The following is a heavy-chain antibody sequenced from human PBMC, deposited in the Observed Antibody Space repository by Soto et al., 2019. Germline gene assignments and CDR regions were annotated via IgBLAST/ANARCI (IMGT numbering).Heavy chain of an antibody. V-gene: IGHV3-48*02. J-gene: IGHJ6*02. CDR2: ISSSSSTI. D-gene: IGHD3-22*01. CDR3: ARSYDSRPPYYYYGLDV. CDR1: GFTFISDS. Sequence: EVQLVESGGGFVQPGGSLRLSCAASGFTFISDSMNWVRQSQGKGLEWVSYISSSSSTIYYADSVKGRFTISRDNAKNSLYLQMNSLRDEDTAVYYCARSYDSRPPYYYYGLDVWGQGTTVTVSS.